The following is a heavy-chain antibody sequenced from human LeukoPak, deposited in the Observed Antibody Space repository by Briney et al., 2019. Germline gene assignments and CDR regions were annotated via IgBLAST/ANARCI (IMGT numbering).Heavy chain of an antibody. J-gene: IGHJ6*03. V-gene: IGHV3-7*01. CDR1: GFAFSSSW. D-gene: IGHD2-2*01. Sequence: GGSLRLSCAASGFAFSSSWMSWVRQAPGKSLEWVANIKQDGSETYYVDSLRGRFTVSRDNAKNSVYLQMNNLRAEDTAVYYCARRAPGYCITTSCPDAYYYYYYMDVWGKGTTVTVSS. CDR2: IKQDGSET. CDR3: ARRAPGYCITTSCPDAYYYYYYMDV.